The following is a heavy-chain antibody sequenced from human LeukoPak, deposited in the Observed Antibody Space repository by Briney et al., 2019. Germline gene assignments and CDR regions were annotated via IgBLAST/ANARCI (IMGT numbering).Heavy chain of an antibody. V-gene: IGHV4-59*01. Sequence: PSETLSLTCTLSGGSISSYYWSWIRHPPGKGLEWIGYIYYSGSTNYNPSLKSRVTISVDTSKTQFSLKLSSVTAADTAVYYCARTYSSSEIVWYFDLWGRGTLVTVSS. D-gene: IGHD6-13*01. CDR2: IYYSGST. J-gene: IGHJ2*01. CDR1: GGSISSYY. CDR3: ARTYSSSEIVWYFDL.